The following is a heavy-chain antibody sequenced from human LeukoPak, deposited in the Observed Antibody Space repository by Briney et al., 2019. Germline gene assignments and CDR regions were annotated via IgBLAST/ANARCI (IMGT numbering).Heavy chain of an antibody. V-gene: IGHV3-23*01. Sequence: GGSLRLSCAASGFTFSSYAMSWVRQAPGKGLEWVSAISGSGGSAYYADSVRGRFTISRDNAENSLFLQMNSLRAEDTAVYYCARRGGSSSRRSPIDYWGQGTLVTVSS. CDR2: ISGSGGSA. D-gene: IGHD6-6*01. J-gene: IGHJ4*02. CDR3: ARRGGSSSRRSPIDY. CDR1: GFTFSSYA.